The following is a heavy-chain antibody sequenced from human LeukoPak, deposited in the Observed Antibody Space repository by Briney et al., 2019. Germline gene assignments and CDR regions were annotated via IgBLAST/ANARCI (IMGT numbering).Heavy chain of an antibody. Sequence: GASVKVSCKASGYTFTSYAMHWVRQAPGQRLEWMGWINAGNGNTKYSQKFQGRVTITRDTSASTAYMELSSLRSEDTAVYYCARGSIVGAPYYYYYYGMDVWGQGTTVTVSS. CDR2: INAGNGNT. CDR3: ARGSIVGAPYYYYYYGMDV. D-gene: IGHD1-26*01. CDR1: GYTFTSYA. J-gene: IGHJ6*02. V-gene: IGHV1-3*01.